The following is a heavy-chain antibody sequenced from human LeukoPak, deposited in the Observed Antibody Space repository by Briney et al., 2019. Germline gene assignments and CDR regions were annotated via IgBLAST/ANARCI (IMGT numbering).Heavy chain of an antibody. CDR3: AREGHFHGNDY. CDR1: GFTFSSYS. V-gene: IGHV3-21*01. Sequence: GGSLRLSCAASGFTFSSYSMNWVRQAPGKGLEWVSSISSSSSYIYYADSVKGRFTISRDNAKNSLYLQMNSPRAEDTAVYYCAREGHFHGNDYWGQGTLVTVSS. D-gene: IGHD3-3*02. CDR2: ISSSSSYI. J-gene: IGHJ4*02.